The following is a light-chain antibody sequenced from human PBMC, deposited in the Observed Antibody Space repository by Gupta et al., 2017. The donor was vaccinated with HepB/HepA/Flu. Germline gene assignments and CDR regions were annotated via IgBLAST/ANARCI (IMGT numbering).Light chain of an antibody. CDR1: SSNIGAGYD. CDR3: QSYDSSRSGRV. CDR2: GKS. J-gene: IGLJ2*01. Sequence: QSVLTQPPSVSGAPGQMVTISCTGSSSNIGAGYDVHWYQQLPGTAPKLLIYGKSNRPSGVPDRFSGSKYGTSAAMAITGLQAEDEADYYCQSYDSSRSGRVFGGGTKLTVL. V-gene: IGLV1-40*01.